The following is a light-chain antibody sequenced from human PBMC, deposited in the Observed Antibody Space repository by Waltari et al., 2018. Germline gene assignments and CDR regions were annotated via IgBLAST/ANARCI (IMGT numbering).Light chain of an antibody. J-gene: IGLJ2*01. CDR2: QDN. CDR1: TLGHNY. Sequence: SYVLTQPPSVSVSPGQTASIPCSGDTLGHNYACWYQQKPGQSPVVVIYQDNKRPSGIPERFSGSNSGNTATLTISETQAVDEADYYCQAWDNSAVVFGGGTKLTVL. V-gene: IGLV3-1*01. CDR3: QAWDNSAVV.